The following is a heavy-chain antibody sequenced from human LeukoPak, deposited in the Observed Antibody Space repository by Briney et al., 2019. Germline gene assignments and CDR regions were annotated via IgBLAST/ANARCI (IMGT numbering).Heavy chain of an antibody. D-gene: IGHD5-12*01. CDR3: AKNMVASRGYAFDI. CDR1: GFTFNSFA. CDR2: ISGSGGST. J-gene: IGHJ3*02. V-gene: IGHV3-23*01. Sequence: GGSLRLSCAASGFTFNSFAMSWVRQAPGKGLEWVSAISGSGGSTYYADSVKGRFTISRDNSKNTPYLQMNSLRAEDTAVYYCAKNMVASRGYAFDIWGQGTMVTVSS.